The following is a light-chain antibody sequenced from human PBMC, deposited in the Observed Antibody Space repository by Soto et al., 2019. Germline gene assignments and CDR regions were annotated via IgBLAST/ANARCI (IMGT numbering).Light chain of an antibody. CDR1: QSVWSN. J-gene: IGKJ4*01. V-gene: IGKV3-15*01. CDR2: GAS. CDR3: QQYDNRSPLT. Sequence: EVVMTQFPATLSVSPGGRATLSCRASQSVWSNLAWYQQKPGQAPRLLIYGASTRATGVPAKFSGSGSGTEFTLTISSLQTEDFGVYYCQQYDNRSPLTFAGGTKVEI.